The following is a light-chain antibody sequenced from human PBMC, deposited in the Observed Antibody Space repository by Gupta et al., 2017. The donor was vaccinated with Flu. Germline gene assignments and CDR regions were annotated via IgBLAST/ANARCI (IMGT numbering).Light chain of an antibody. CDR1: SPNIGAGYD. CDR2: GNS. CDR3: QSYDSSRRVV. Sequence: QSVLTQPPSVSGAPGQRVTISCTGSSPNIGAGYDVHWYQQLPGTAPKLLIYGNSKRPAGVPDRFSGSKSGTSASLAITGLQAEDEADYYCQSYDSSRRVVFGGGTKLT. V-gene: IGLV1-40*01. J-gene: IGLJ2*01.